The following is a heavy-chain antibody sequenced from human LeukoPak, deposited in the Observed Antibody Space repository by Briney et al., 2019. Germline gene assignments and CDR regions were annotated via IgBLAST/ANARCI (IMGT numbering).Heavy chain of an antibody. CDR3: ARMGFRWELLTNWFDP. D-gene: IGHD1-26*01. J-gene: IGHJ5*02. CDR2: ISAYNGNT. V-gene: IGHV1-18*01. Sequence: GASVNVSCKASGYTFTSYGISWVRQAPGQGLEWMGWISAYNGNTNYAQKLQGRVTMTTETSTSTAYMELRSLRSDDTAVYYCARMGFRWELLTNWFDPWGQGTLVTVSS. CDR1: GYTFTSYG.